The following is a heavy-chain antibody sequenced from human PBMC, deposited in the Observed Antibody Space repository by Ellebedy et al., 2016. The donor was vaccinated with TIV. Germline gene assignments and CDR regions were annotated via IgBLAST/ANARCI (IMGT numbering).Heavy chain of an antibody. D-gene: IGHD2-21*01. Sequence: SQTLSLTXXISGDSVSSNSAAWNWIRQSPSRGLEWLGRTYYRSKWYNAYAVSVKSRITINPDTSKNQFSLQLNSVTPEDTAVYYCARDRVVIALRYYYYGMDVWGQGTTVTVSS. CDR3: ARDRVVIALRYYYYGMDV. J-gene: IGHJ6*02. CDR1: GDSVSSNSAA. V-gene: IGHV6-1*01. CDR2: TYYRSKWYN.